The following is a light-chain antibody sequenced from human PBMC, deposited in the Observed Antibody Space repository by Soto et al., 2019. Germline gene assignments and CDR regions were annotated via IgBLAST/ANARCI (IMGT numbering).Light chain of an antibody. CDR3: QQYNNWPPWT. CDR1: QSVSSN. J-gene: IGKJ1*01. CDR2: AAS. Sequence: EIVMTQSPATLSVSPGERATLSCRASQSVSSNLAWYQQKPGQAPRLLIYAASTRATGIPARFSGSGSGTEFTLIISSLQSEDFVVYYCQQYNNWPPWTFGQGTKVEIK. V-gene: IGKV3-15*01.